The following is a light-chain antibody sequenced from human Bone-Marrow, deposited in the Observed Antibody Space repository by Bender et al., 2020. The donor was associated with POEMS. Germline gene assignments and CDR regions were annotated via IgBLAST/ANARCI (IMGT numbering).Light chain of an antibody. V-gene: IGLV1-44*01. CDR2: GYN. J-gene: IGLJ3*02. Sequence: QSVLTQPPSASGTPGQRVTISCSGGSSNIGSNSLNWYQQLPGTAPKLLIYGYNNRPSGVPDRFSGSKSGTSASLAITGLQAEDEGDYYCQSYDSSLNEWVFGGGTKVTAL. CDR3: QSYDSSLNEWV. CDR1: SSNIGSNS.